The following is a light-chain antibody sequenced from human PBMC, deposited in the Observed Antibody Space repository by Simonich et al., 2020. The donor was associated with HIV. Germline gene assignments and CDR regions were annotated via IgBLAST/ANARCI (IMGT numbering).Light chain of an antibody. CDR1: SSDDGGYNY. CDR2: EGS. V-gene: IGLV2-23*01. Sequence: QSALTQPASVSGSPGQSITISCTGTSSDDGGYNYVSWYQQHPGKAPKLMIYEGSERPSGVSNRFSGSKSGNTASLTISGLQAEDEADYYCCSYAGSSTWVFGGGTKLTVL. J-gene: IGLJ3*02. CDR3: CSYAGSSTWV.